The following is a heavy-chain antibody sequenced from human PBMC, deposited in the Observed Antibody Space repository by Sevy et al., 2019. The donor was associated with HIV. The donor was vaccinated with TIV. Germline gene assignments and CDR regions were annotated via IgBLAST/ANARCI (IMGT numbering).Heavy chain of an antibody. V-gene: IGHV4-59*01. CDR2: IYDSGHT. CDR1: GGSFSTYS. Sequence: SETLSLTCTVSGGSFSTYSWDWIRQSPGKGLEWIGYIYDSGHTNYNHSLKSRVTISVDTSKNQFSLKLNSVTAADTAVYYCAREKGTVTILSAFDIWGQGTRVTVSS. J-gene: IGHJ3*02. CDR3: AREKGTVTILSAFDI. D-gene: IGHD4-17*01.